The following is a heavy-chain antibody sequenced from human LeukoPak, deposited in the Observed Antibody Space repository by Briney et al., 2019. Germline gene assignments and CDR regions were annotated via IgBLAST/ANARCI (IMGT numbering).Heavy chain of an antibody. CDR1: GFTVSTNY. V-gene: IGHV3-53*01. Sequence: PGGSLRLSCAASGFTVSTNYMSWVRQAPGKGLEWVSVIYSGGSTYYADSVKGRFTISRDNSKNTVYLQMNSLRAEDTAVYYCARGRKRAGYSYGLYGMDVWGQGTTVTVSS. CDR2: IYSGGST. D-gene: IGHD5-18*01. J-gene: IGHJ6*02. CDR3: ARGRKRAGYSYGLYGMDV.